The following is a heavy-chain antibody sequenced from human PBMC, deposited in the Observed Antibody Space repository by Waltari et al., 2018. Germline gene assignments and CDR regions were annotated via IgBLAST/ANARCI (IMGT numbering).Heavy chain of an antibody. V-gene: IGHV4-4*07. CDR1: GGSVSNYY. CDR3: VRARVSAQTSMCGFFDP. CDR2: IYSGGDT. D-gene: IGHD3-10*02. J-gene: IGHJ5*02. Sequence: QVQLQESGPGLVKPSETLSLTCNVSGGSVSNYYWAWIRKPAGKGLELIGRIYSGGDTHYNPSFKSRITISVDTATNQFSLTVTSVTAADTAFYYCVRARVSAQTSMCGFFDPWGQGIEVTVSS.